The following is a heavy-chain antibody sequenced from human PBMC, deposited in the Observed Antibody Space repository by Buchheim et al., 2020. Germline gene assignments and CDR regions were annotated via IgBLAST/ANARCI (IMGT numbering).Heavy chain of an antibody. CDR3: ARGLTGGLSPFDP. CDR2: VSYSGST. CDR1: GGSVNGYF. D-gene: IGHD2-8*02. J-gene: IGHJ5*02. Sequence: QVQLQESGPGLVKPSETLSLTCTVSGGSVNGYFWSWIRQPPGQGLEWIGCVSYSGSTHYNPSLESRVTISVDTSKNQFSLKLTYVTAADTAVYYCARGLTGGLSPFDPWGQGTL. V-gene: IGHV4-59*02.